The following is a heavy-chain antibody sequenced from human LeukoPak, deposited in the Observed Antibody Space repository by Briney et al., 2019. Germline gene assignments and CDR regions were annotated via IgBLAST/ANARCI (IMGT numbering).Heavy chain of an antibody. V-gene: IGHV4-34*01. CDR3: ARGALRYFDWLPSPNWFDP. J-gene: IGHJ5*02. CDR1: GVSFSGYY. CDR2: INHSGSN. D-gene: IGHD3-9*01. Sequence: SETLSLTCAVYGVSFSGYYWCWIRQAPGKGLEWIGEINHSGSNNYNPSLKSRVTISVDTPKNQFSLKLSSVTAADTAVYYCARGALRYFDWLPSPNWFDPWGQGTLVTVSS.